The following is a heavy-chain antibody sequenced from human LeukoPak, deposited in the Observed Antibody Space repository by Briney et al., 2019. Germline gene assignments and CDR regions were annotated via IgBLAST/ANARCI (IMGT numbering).Heavy chain of an antibody. CDR2: IWYDGSNK. Sequence: GGSLRLSCAASGFTFSSYGMHWVRQAPGKGLEWVAVIWYDGSNKYYADSVKGRFTISRDNSKNTLYLQMNSLRAEDTAVYYCAKGMAYSSSYFDYWGQGTLGTVSA. CDR1: GFTFSSYG. V-gene: IGHV3-33*06. J-gene: IGHJ4*02. CDR3: AKGMAYSSSYFDY. D-gene: IGHD6-6*01.